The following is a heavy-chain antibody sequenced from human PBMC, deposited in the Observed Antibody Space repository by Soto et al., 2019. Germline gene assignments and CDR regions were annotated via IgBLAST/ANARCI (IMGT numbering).Heavy chain of an antibody. Sequence: QVQLVQSGAEVKKPGSSVKVSCKASGDTFSSYAISWVRQAPGQGLEWMGGIIPIFGTANYAQKFQGRVTITADESTSTAYMELSSLRSEDTAVYYCARRVVPAANEEYYFDYWGQGTLVSVSS. CDR3: ARRVVPAANEEYYFDY. CDR1: GDTFSSYA. J-gene: IGHJ4*02. CDR2: IIPIFGTA. V-gene: IGHV1-69*01. D-gene: IGHD2-2*01.